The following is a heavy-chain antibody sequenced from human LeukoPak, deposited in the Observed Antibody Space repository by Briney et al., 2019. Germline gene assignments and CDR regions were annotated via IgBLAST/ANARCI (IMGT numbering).Heavy chain of an antibody. D-gene: IGHD1-1*01. Sequence: GGSLRLSCVASGFSFGTFGMHWVRQPPGKGLEWVTFIGYGGDNKYYADSVKGRFTISRDNSKNTLYLQMNSLRAEDTAVYYCAKGSSFRVGINDYWGQGTLVTVSS. CDR1: GFSFGTFG. CDR3: AKGSSFRVGINDY. V-gene: IGHV3-30*02. CDR2: IGYGGDNK. J-gene: IGHJ4*02.